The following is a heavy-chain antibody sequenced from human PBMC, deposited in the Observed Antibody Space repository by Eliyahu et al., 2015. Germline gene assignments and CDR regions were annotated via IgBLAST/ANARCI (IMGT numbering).Heavy chain of an antibody. D-gene: IGHD6-19*01. CDR2: INHSGST. Sequence: QVQLQQWGAGLLKPSETLSLTCAVYGGSFSGYYWSWIRQPPGKGLEWIGEINHSGSTNYNPSLKSRVTISVDTSKNQFSLKLSSVTAADTAVYYCASPENSSGSDAFDIWGQGTMVTVSS. V-gene: IGHV4-34*01. CDR1: GGSFSGYY. CDR3: ASPENSSGSDAFDI. J-gene: IGHJ3*02.